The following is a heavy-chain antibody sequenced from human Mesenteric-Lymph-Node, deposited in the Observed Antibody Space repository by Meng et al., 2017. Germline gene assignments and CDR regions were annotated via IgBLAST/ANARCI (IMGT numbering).Heavy chain of an antibody. CDR1: GYKFTTYW. V-gene: IGHV5-51*01. D-gene: IGHD5-12*01. Sequence: GGSLRLSCKGSGYKFTTYWIAWVRQMPGKGLEWMGTIYPGDSETRYSPSSQGQVTISADNSISTAYLQWSTLKASDTAMYYCARRCSGYDCYYGMDVWGQGTTVTVSS. CDR3: ARRCSGYDCYYGMDV. J-gene: IGHJ6*02. CDR2: IYPGDSET.